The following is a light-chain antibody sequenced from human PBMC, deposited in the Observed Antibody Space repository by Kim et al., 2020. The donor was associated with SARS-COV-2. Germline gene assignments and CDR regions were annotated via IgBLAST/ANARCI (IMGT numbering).Light chain of an antibody. Sequence: EIVLTQSPGTLSLSPGERGTLSCRASQSVSNNYLAWYQQRLGQAPRLLIYGASSRATGIPDRFSGSGSGTDFTLTISRLEPEDFAVYYCQQYGSPPITFGQGTRLEIK. CDR1: QSVSNNY. V-gene: IGKV3-20*01. CDR3: QQYGSPPIT. J-gene: IGKJ5*01. CDR2: GAS.